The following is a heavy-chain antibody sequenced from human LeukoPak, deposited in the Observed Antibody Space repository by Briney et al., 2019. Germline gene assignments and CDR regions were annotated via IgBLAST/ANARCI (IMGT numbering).Heavy chain of an antibody. D-gene: IGHD4-11*01. J-gene: IGHJ5*02. CDR1: GFTFSRYG. V-gene: IGHV3-30*18. Sequence: QPGRSLRLSCAPSGFTFSRYGMHWVPQAPGKGLEWGAVISYDGSNKYYADSVKGRFTISRDNSKITLYLQMNSLRAEDTAAYYCAKDVSSMETTEGKYWFVPWGQGTLVTVAS. CDR3: AKDVSSMETTEGKYWFVP. CDR2: ISYDGSNK.